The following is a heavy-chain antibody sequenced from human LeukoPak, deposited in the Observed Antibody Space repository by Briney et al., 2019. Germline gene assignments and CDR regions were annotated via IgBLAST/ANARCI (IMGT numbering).Heavy chain of an antibody. D-gene: IGHD4-17*01. CDR3: ARGLYGDPFDY. J-gene: IGHJ4*02. Sequence: ASVQVSCKASGYTFTDYYMHWVRQAPGQGLEWMGWMNPNSGNTGYAQKFQGRVTMTRNTSISTAYMELSSLRSEDTAVYYCARGLYGDPFDYWGQGTLVTVSS. CDR1: GYTFTDYY. V-gene: IGHV1-8*02. CDR2: MNPNSGNT.